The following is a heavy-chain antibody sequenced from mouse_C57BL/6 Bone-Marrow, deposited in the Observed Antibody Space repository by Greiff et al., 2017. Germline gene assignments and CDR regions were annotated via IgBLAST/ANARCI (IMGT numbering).Heavy chain of an antibody. CDR1: GYTFTSYT. D-gene: IGHD1-1*02. V-gene: IGHV1-4*01. Sequence: QVQLQQSGAELARPGASAKMSCKASGYTFTSYTMHWVKQRPGQGLEWIGYINPSSGYTKYNQKFKDKATLTADKSSSTAYMQLSSLTSEDSAVYYCARCGCYKGYAMDYWGQGTSVTVSS. CDR2: INPSSGYT. J-gene: IGHJ4*01. CDR3: ARCGCYKGYAMDY.